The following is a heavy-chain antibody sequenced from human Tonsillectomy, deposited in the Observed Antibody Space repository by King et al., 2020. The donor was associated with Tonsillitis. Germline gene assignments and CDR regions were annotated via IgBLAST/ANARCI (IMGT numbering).Heavy chain of an antibody. CDR2: INHSGST. D-gene: IGHD3-10*01. J-gene: IGHJ5*02. Sequence: VQLQQWGAGLLKPSETLSLTCAVYGGSFSGYYWSWIRQPPGKGLEWIGEINHSGSTNYNPSLKSRVTISVDTSKNQFSLKLSSVTAADTAVYYCATGTTYGSGKDWFDPWGQGTLVTVSS. V-gene: IGHV4-34*01. CDR1: GGSFSGYY. CDR3: ATGTTYGSGKDWFDP.